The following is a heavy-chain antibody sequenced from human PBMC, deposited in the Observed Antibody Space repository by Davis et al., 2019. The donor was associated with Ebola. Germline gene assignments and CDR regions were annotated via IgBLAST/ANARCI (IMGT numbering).Heavy chain of an antibody. CDR3: ARDGSLSGSYTVDY. Sequence: ASVKVSCKASGYTFTSYGISWVRQAPGQGLEWMGWISAYNGNANYAQKLQGRVTMTTDTSTSTAYMELRSLRSDDTAVYYCARDGSLSGSYTVDYWGQGTLVTVSS. J-gene: IGHJ4*02. CDR1: GYTFTSYG. V-gene: IGHV1-18*01. D-gene: IGHD1-26*01. CDR2: ISAYNGNA.